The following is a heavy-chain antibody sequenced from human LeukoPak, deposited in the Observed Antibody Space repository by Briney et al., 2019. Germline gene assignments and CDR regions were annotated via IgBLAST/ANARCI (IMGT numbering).Heavy chain of an antibody. CDR3: ARDDQWLPDY. Sequence: GGSLRLSCAASGFTFSSYEVDWVRQAPGQGLEWLSYISSSGRTTYYADSVKGRFTISRDNAKNSLYLQMNSLRVEDTAVYYCARDDQWLPDYRGQGTLVTVSS. CDR2: ISSSGRTT. V-gene: IGHV3-48*03. J-gene: IGHJ4*02. CDR1: GFTFSSYE. D-gene: IGHD6-19*01.